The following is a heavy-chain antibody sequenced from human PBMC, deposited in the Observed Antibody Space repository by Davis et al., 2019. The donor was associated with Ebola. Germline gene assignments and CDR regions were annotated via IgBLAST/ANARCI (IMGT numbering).Heavy chain of an antibody. CDR1: EFIFSNYA. CDR3: ARGSTIAVAGTPYYYGMDV. CDR2: ISGYGDNT. V-gene: IGHV3-23*01. D-gene: IGHD6-19*01. J-gene: IGHJ6*02. Sequence: GESLKISCAASEFIFSNYAMNWVRQAPGKGLEWVSGISGYGDNTYYADSVEGRFTISRDNSKNTMYLQMNSLRAEDTAVYYCARGSTIAVAGTPYYYGMDVWGQGTTVTVSS.